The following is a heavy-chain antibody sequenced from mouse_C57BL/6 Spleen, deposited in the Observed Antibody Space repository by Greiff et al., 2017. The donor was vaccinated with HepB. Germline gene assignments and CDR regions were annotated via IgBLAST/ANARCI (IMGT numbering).Heavy chain of an antibody. CDR3: AFYDRPY. CDR2: IYPGDGDT. CDR1: GYAFSSSW. J-gene: IGHJ3*01. D-gene: IGHD2-3*01. V-gene: IGHV1-82*01. Sequence: VQLQQSGPELVKPGASVKISCKASGYAFSSSWMNWVKQRPGKGLEWIGRIYPGDGDTNYNGKFKGKATLTADKSSSTAYMQLSSLTSEGSAVYFCAFYDRPYWGQGTLVTVSA.